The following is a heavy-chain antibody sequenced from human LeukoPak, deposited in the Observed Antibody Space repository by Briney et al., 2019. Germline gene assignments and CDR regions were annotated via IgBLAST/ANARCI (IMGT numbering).Heavy chain of an antibody. J-gene: IGHJ4*02. CDR1: GFTFSTYS. CDR3: WVSTSVNVFLSGDFDY. CDR2: ISSGSGTI. Sequence: GGSLRLSCASSGFTFSTYSMTWVRQAPGKGLEWVSYISSGSGTIYYADSVKGRFTISRDNAKNSLYLQMNSLGAEDTAVYYCWVSTSVNVFLSGDFDYRGQGTLVTVSS. D-gene: IGHD4-17*01. V-gene: IGHV3-48*01.